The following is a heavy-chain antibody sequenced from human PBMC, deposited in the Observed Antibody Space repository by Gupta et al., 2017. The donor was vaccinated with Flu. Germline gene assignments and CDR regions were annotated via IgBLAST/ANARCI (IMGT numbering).Heavy chain of an antibody. D-gene: IGHD6-19*01. CDR1: GFPVSSNY. Sequence: EVQLVESGGGLVQPGGSLRLSCAASGFPVSSNYMSWVRQAPGKGLEGVSVIYSGGSAYYADSVKGRFTISRDNSKNTLYLQMNSLRAEDMAVYYCARKYSGGWYFDHWGQGTLVTVSS. CDR3: ARKYSGGWYFDH. V-gene: IGHV3-66*02. CDR2: IYSGGSA. J-gene: IGHJ4*02.